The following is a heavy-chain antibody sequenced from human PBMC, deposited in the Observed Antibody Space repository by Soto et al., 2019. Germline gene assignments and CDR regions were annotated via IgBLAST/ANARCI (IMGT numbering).Heavy chain of an antibody. J-gene: IGHJ4*02. CDR3: AMTTRGRSPPAGY. CDR2: IKQDGSEK. V-gene: IGHV3-7*01. Sequence: GGSLRLSCAASGFTFSSYWMSWVRQAPGKGLEWVANIKQDGSEKYYVDSVKGRFTISRDNAKNSLYLQMNSLRAEDTAVYYCAMTTRGRSPPAGYWGQGTLVTVSS. CDR1: GFTFSSYW. D-gene: IGHD6-19*01.